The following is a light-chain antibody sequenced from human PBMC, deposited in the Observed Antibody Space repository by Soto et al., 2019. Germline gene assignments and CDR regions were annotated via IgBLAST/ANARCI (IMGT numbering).Light chain of an antibody. J-gene: IGLJ1*01. CDR2: EVS. V-gene: IGLV2-14*01. CDR3: SSYTSSNTLPYV. CDR1: SSDVGGYTY. Sequence: QSALTQPASVSGSPGQSITISCTGTSSDVGGYTYVSWYQQHPGKAPKLMIYEVSNRPSGVSTRFSGSKSGNTASLTISGLQAEDEAEYYCSSYTSSNTLPYVFGTGTKVTVL.